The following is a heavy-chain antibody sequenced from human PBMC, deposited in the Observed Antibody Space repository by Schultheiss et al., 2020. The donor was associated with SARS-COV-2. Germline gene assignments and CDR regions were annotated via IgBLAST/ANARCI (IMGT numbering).Heavy chain of an antibody. CDR2: ISSSGSTI. CDR1: GFIFSNDW. D-gene: IGHD3-22*01. Sequence: GGSLRLSCAASGFIFSNDWMGWVRQAPGKGLEWISYISSSGSTIHYADSVKGRFTISRDNAKNSLYLQMNSLRAEDTAVYYCARDSGDTSYYDNDALDI. V-gene: IGHV3-48*01. J-gene: IGHJ3*02. CDR3: ARDSGDTSYYDNDALDI.